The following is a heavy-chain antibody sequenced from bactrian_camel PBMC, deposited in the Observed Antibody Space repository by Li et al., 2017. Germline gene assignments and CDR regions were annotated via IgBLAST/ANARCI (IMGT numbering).Heavy chain of an antibody. Sequence: HVQLVESGGGSVQAGGSLTLSCAASGYNASINCMGWFRQAPGQEREGVAFIDSDGSTRYADSVKGRFTISKDNAKNTLYLQMSSLKPEDTAMYYCAASGRGYCYYQADFGYWGQGTQVTVS. CDR1: GYNASINC. V-gene: IGHV3S53*01. CDR2: IDSDGST. CDR3: AASGRGYCYYQADFGY. J-gene: IGHJ6*01. D-gene: IGHD2*01.